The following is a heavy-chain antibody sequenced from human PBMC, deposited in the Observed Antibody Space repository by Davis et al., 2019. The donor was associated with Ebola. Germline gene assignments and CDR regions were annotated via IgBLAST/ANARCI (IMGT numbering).Heavy chain of an antibody. CDR3: AKDSGWQMSP. V-gene: IGHV3-7*01. Sequence: PGGSLRPSGTALDFAFTGCWKSWLRQPPGRLPKWEGRKRYEGGDKYYLDSVKGRFTISRDNAENSLFLQMNSLRVEDTAVYYCAKDSGWQMSPWGQGTLVIVFS. D-gene: IGHD6-19*01. CDR1: DFAFTGCW. CDR2: KRYEGGDK. J-gene: IGHJ5*02.